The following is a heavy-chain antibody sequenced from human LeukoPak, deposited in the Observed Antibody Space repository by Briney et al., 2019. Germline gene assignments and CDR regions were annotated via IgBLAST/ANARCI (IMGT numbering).Heavy chain of an antibody. CDR3: SGCSSTSCASLYMDV. D-gene: IGHD2-2*01. CDR2: IKSETDGGTT. CDR1: GFTFSNAW. V-gene: IGHV3-15*01. Sequence: GGSLRLSCGASGFTFSNAWMSWVRQAPGKGLEWVGRIKSETDGGTTDYAAPVKGRFTISRDDSKSTLYLQMNSLKTEDTAVYYCSGCSSTSCASLYMDVWGKGTTVTVSS. J-gene: IGHJ6*03.